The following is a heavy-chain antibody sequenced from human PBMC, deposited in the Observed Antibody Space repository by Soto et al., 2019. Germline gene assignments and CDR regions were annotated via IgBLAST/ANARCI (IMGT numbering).Heavy chain of an antibody. CDR2: TYYRSKWYN. Sequence: SQTLSLTCAISGDSVSSNSSAWNWIRQSPSRGLEWLGRTYYRSKWYNDYAVSVKSRITINPDTSKNQFSLQLNSVTPEDTAVYYCARGTPYAQDYYYYGMDVWGQGPPVTFYS. CDR3: ARGTPYAQDYYYYGMDV. D-gene: IGHD4-17*01. V-gene: IGHV6-1*01. CDR1: GDSVSSNSSA. J-gene: IGHJ6*02.